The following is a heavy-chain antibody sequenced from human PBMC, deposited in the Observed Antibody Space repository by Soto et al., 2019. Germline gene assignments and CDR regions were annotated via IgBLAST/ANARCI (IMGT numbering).Heavy chain of an antibody. CDR1: VFSVDTTYC. Sequence: ASVKVSCKASVFSVDTTYCIHWVRRAPGQGLEWMGSINPNSGDTNYAQNFQGRVTMTRDTSISTAYMEVSSLTSDDAAVYYCGSPRSGPSPDVGHWGHGTVVTVSS. V-gene: IGHV1-2*02. J-gene: IGHJ4*01. CDR2: INPNSGDT. CDR3: GSPRSGPSPDVGH. D-gene: IGHD2-15*01.